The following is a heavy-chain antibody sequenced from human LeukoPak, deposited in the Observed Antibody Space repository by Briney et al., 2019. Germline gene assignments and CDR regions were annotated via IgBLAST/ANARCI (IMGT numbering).Heavy chain of an antibody. CDR3: AKDRGSSTPRYYFDY. Sequence: GGSLGLSCAASGFTFSSYAMSWVRQAPGKGLEWVSAISGSGGSTYYADSVKGRSTISRDNSKNTLYLQMNSLRAEDTAVYYCAKDRGSSTPRYYFDYWGQGTLVTVSS. D-gene: IGHD6-13*01. CDR1: GFTFSSYA. V-gene: IGHV3-23*01. CDR2: ISGSGGST. J-gene: IGHJ4*02.